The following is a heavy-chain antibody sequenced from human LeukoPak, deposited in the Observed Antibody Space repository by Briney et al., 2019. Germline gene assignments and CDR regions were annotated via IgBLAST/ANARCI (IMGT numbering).Heavy chain of an antibody. D-gene: IGHD3-10*01. CDR1: GYTFSSNG. CDR2: ISAYNGNT. CDR3: ARAPQAYYGWDY. V-gene: IGHV1-18*01. J-gene: IGHJ4*01. Sequence: ASVKVSCKAFGYTFSSNGISWVRQAPGQGLEWMGWISAYNGNTNYAQKLQGRVTMTTDTSTSTAYMELRSLRSDDTAVYYCARAPQAYYGWDYWGHGTLVTVSS.